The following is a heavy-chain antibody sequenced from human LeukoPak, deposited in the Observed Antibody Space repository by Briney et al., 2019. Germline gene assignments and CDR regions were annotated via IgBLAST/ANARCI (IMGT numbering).Heavy chain of an antibody. D-gene: IGHD3-10*01. CDR3: ARARFGVHYFDY. J-gene: IGHJ4*02. CDR1: GFTFSDYY. Sequence: GGSLRLSCAASGFTFSDYYMSWIRQAPGKGLEWVSYISNTGSTIYYADSVKGRFTISRDNAKNSLYLQMNSLRADDTAVYYCARARFGVHYFDYWGQGTLVTDSS. V-gene: IGHV3-11*04. CDR2: ISNTGSTI.